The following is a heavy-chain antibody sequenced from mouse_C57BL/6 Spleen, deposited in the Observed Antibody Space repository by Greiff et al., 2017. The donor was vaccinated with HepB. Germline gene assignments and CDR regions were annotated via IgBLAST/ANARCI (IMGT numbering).Heavy chain of an antibody. CDR1: GYAFSSSW. J-gene: IGHJ3*01. D-gene: IGHD1-1*01. Sequence: VQLQQSGPELVKPGASVKISCKASGYAFSSSWMSWVKQRPGKGLEWIGRIYPGDGDTNYNGKFKGKATLTADKSSSTAYMQLSSLTSEDSAVYFCARPYYYGSSQFAYWGQGTLVTVSA. CDR3: ARPYYYGSSQFAY. V-gene: IGHV1-82*01. CDR2: IYPGDGDT.